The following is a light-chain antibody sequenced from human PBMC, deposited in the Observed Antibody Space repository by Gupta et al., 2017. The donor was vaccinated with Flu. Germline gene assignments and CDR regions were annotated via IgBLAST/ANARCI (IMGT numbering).Light chain of an antibody. V-gene: IGLV2-11*01. J-gene: IGLJ3*02. CDR1: SSDVGADDY. Sequence: SCTGTSSDVGADDYVSWYQHHPGKAPKLLIYDVAERPSGVPDRISGSKSGHTASLTIPGLQAEDEADYYCCSFAGSYTVWVFGGGTKPT. CDR3: CSFAGSYTVWV. CDR2: DVA.